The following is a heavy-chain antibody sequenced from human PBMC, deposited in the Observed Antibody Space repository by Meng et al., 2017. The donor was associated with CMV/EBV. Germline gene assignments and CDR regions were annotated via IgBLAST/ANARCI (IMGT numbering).Heavy chain of an antibody. CDR3: AKDVVVPAAFDP. Sequence: GGSLRLSCAASGSTFSSYWMSWVRQAPGKGLEWVANIKQDGSEKYYVDSVKGRFTISRDNAKNSLYLQMNSLRAEDTAVYYCAKDVVVPAAFDPWGQGTLVTVSS. CDR1: GSTFSSYW. J-gene: IGHJ5*02. V-gene: IGHV3-7*04. D-gene: IGHD2-2*01. CDR2: IKQDGSEK.